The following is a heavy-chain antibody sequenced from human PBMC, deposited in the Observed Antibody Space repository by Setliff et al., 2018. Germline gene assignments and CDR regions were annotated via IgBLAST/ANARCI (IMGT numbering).Heavy chain of an antibody. V-gene: IGHV3-20*04. CDR2: IDRSGTGT. Sequence: PGGSLRLSCAASGFNFDDYGMSWVRQVPGKGLEWVCGIDRSGTGTSYAESVKGRFTISRDNNNNSLYLQMNSLRNEDTALYYCVRSTSYLDRRGYKGYYFDHWGQGTPVTVSS. J-gene: IGHJ4*02. CDR3: VRSTSYLDRRGYKGYYFDH. CDR1: GFNFDDYG. D-gene: IGHD3-22*01.